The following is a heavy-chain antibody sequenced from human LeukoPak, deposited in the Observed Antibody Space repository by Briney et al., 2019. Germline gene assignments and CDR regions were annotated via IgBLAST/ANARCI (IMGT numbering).Heavy chain of an antibody. CDR3: ARRAGYCSSTSCYRRPNYNWFDP. CDR2: INPNSGGT. V-gene: IGHV1-2*02. D-gene: IGHD2-2*02. J-gene: IGHJ5*02. CDR1: GYTFTGYY. Sequence: ASVKVSCKASGYTFTGYYMHWVRQAPGQGLEWMGWINPNSGGTNYAQKFQGRVTITRDTSISTAYMELSRLRSDDTAVYYCARRAGYCSSTSCYRRPNYNWFDPWGQGTLVTVSS.